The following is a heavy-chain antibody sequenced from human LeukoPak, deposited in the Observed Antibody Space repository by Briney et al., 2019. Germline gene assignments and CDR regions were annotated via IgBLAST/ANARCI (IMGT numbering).Heavy chain of an antibody. Sequence: TLSLTCTVSGGSISSGDYYWSWIRQPPGKALEWLALIYWNDDKRYSPSLKSRLTITKDTSKNQVVLTMTNMDPVDTATYYCAHSESEGWDYYDSSGYYSYWYFDLWGRGTLVTVSS. D-gene: IGHD3-22*01. CDR2: IYWNDDK. V-gene: IGHV2-5*01. CDR1: GGSISSGDYY. J-gene: IGHJ2*01. CDR3: AHSESEGWDYYDSSGYYSYWYFDL.